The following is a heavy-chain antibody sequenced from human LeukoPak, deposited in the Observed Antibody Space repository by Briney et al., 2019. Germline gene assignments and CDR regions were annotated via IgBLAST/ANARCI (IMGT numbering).Heavy chain of an antibody. Sequence: PSETLSLTCTVPGDSISSYYWSWIRQPAGKGLEWIGRVYVTGSTNLNPALQSRVTMSVDTSKNQFSLKLTSVTAVDTAVYYCARDRQWLVDHWGQGTLVTVSS. CDR2: VYVTGST. V-gene: IGHV4-4*07. CDR3: ARDRQWLVDH. CDR1: GDSISSYY. J-gene: IGHJ5*02. D-gene: IGHD6-19*01.